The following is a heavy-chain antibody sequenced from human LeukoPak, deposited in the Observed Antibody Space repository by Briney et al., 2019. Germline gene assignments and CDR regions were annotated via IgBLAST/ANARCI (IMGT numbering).Heavy chain of an antibody. V-gene: IGHV7-4-1*02. J-gene: IGHJ4*02. CDR3: ARWDYDSSGYALYYFDY. Sequence: GASVKVSCKASGYTFTSYAMNWVRQAPGQGLEWMGWINTYTGNPTYAQGFTGRSVFSLDTSVSTAYLQISSLKAEDTAVYYCARWDYDSSGYALYYFDYWGQGTLVTVSS. D-gene: IGHD3-22*01. CDR1: GYTFTSYA. CDR2: INTYTGNP.